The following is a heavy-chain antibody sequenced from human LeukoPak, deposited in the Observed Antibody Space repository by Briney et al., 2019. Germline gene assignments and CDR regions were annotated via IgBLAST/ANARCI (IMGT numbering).Heavy chain of an antibody. CDR3: ARGSSTSGRPLDY. Sequence: PGGSLRLSCAASGFTFSDYYMSWIRQAPGKGLEWVSYISSSGSTIYYADSVKGRFTISRDNATNTLSLQMNSLRAEDTAVYYCARGSSTSGRPLDYWGQGTLVTVSS. CDR2: ISSSGSTI. J-gene: IGHJ4*02. CDR1: GFTFSDYY. D-gene: IGHD1-26*01. V-gene: IGHV3-11*04.